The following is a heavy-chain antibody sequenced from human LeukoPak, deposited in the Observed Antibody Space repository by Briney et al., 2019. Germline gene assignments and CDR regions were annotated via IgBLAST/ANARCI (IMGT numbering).Heavy chain of an antibody. J-gene: IGHJ3*02. CDR1: GFTFSSYS. CDR3: ARDMIVVVMGDAFDI. V-gene: IGHV3-21*01. Sequence: GGSLRLSCAASGFTFSSYSMNWVRQAPGKGLEWVSSISSSSSYIYYADSVKGRFTISRDNAKKSLYLQMNSLRAEDTAVYYCARDMIVVVMGDAFDIWGQGTMVTVSS. D-gene: IGHD3-22*01. CDR2: ISSSSSYI.